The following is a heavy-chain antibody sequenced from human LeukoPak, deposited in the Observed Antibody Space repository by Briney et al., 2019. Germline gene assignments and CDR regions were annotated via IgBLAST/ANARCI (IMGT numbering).Heavy chain of an antibody. CDR3: ARDRYDTAPLFVNGMDV. J-gene: IGHJ6*02. CDR1: GYTFTSYY. V-gene: IGHV1-46*01. D-gene: IGHD3-10*02. CDR2: INPSGGST. Sequence: ASVKVSCKASGYTFTSYYMHWVRQAPGQGLEWMGIINPSGGSTSYAQKFQGRVTMTRDTSTSTVYMELSSLRSEDTAVYYCARDRYDTAPLFVNGMDVWGQGTTVTVSS.